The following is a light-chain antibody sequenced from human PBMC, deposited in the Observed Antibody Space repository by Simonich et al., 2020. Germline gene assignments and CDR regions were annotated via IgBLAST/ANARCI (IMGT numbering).Light chain of an antibody. V-gene: IGLV4-69*01. J-gene: IGLJ3*02. CDR1: SGHSSYA. Sequence: QLVLTQSPSASASLGASVKLTCTLSSGHSSYAIAGHQQQPEKGPRYWMKLNSDGSHSKGDGIPDHFSGSSSGAERYLTISSLQSEDEADYYCQTWGTGIHWVFGGGTKLTVL. CDR2: LNSDGSH. CDR3: QTWGTGIHWV.